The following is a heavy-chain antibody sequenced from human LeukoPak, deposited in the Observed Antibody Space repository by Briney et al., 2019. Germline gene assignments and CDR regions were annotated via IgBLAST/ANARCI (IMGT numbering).Heavy chain of an antibody. V-gene: IGHV4-59*01. CDR2: IYYSGST. D-gene: IGHD6-13*01. J-gene: IGHJ4*02. CDR1: GGSIRSYY. Sequence: SETLSLTCTVSGGSIRSYYWSWIRQPPGKGLEWIGYIYYSGSTKYNPSLKSRVTISVDTSKNQFSLKLNSVTAADTAVYYCARERIAAAGSVDYWGQGTLVTVSS. CDR3: ARERIAAAGSVDY.